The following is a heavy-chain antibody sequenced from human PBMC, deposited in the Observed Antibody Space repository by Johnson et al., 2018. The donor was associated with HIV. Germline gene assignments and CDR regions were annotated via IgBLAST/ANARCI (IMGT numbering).Heavy chain of an antibody. V-gene: IGHV3-30*18. Sequence: QVQLVESGGGVVQPGRSLRLSCAASGFTFSSYAMHWVRQAPGKGLEWVAVISYDGSNKYYADSVKGRFPISSANSKKTLYVQRNSLRVEDTAGDYCAKSTQASIFRESGPYGAFDIWGQGTMVTVSS. CDR1: GFTFSSYA. CDR3: AKSTQASIFRESGPYGAFDI. D-gene: IGHD3-3*02. CDR2: ISYDGSNK. J-gene: IGHJ3*02.